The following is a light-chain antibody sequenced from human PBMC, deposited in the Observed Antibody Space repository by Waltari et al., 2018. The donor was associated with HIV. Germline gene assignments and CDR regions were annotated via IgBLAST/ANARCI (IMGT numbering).Light chain of an antibody. CDR3: ATWYASLHDFYV. V-gene: IGLV1-44*01. CDR1: SSNIGGNT. J-gene: IGLJ1*01. CDR2: YNN. Sequence: QSVLTQPPSASGTPGQRVTISCSGSSSNIGGNTLSWYQQLPGTAPKLHNNYNNVRPSGVPDRFSGSKSDTSASLAISGIQSDDEAHYYCATWYASLHDFYVFGTGTKVTVL.